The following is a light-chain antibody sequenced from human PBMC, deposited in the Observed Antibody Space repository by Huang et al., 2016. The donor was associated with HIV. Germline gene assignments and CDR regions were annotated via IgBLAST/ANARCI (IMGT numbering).Light chain of an antibody. CDR1: QSVNTN. CDR3: HQCNDWPRT. CDR2: SAS. J-gene: IGKJ1*01. Sequence: VMTQSPATLPVSPGERATLSCRARQSVNTNLAWYQKKPGQAPRLLIYSASTRVTGIPARFSGSGSGTNFTLSISSLQSEDFALYYCHQCNDWPRTFGQGTKVEVK. V-gene: IGKV3-15*01.